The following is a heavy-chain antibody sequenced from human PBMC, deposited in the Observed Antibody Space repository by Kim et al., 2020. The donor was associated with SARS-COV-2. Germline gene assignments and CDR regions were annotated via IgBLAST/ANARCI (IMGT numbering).Heavy chain of an antibody. CDR3: ARQMVTGTGASSYGVDV. Sequence: VGSLRLSCAASGFTFGTYWMSWVRQAPGKGLEWVANIKEDESEKYYVDSVKGRFTISRDNAKNSLYLQMNTLTAEDTGVYYCARQMVTGTGASSYGVDVWGQGTTVTVSS. CDR1: GFTFGTYW. J-gene: IGHJ6*02. D-gene: IGHD2-21*02. CDR2: IKEDESEK. V-gene: IGHV3-7*03.